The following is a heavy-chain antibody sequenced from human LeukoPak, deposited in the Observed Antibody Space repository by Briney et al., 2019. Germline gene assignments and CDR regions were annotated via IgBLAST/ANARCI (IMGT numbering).Heavy chain of an antibody. D-gene: IGHD2-15*01. J-gene: IGHJ4*02. Sequence: GGSLRLSCAASGFTFSSYAMSWVRQAPGKGLEWVSSISSSGSTIYYADSVKGRFTISRDKSKNTLYLQMNTLRAEDTAVYYCASTQRGDYFDYWGQGTLVTVSS. CDR2: ISSSGSTI. CDR3: ASTQRGDYFDY. CDR1: GFTFSSYA. V-gene: IGHV3-48*01.